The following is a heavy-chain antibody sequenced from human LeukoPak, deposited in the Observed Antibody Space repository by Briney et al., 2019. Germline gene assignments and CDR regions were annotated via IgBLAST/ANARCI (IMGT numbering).Heavy chain of an antibody. CDR3: ARENWGGKEGGAFDI. CDR1: GGTFSSYA. V-gene: IGHV1-69*01. CDR2: IIPIFGTA. D-gene: IGHD7-27*01. J-gene: IGHJ3*02. Sequence: SVKVSCKASGGTFSSYAISWVRQAPGQGLEWMGGIIPIFGTANYAQKFQGRVTITADESTSTAYMELSSLRSEDTAVYYCARENWGGKEGGAFDIWGQGTMVTVSS.